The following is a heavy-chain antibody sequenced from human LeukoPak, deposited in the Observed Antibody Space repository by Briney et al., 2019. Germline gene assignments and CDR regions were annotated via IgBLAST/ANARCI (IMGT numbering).Heavy chain of an antibody. CDR2: ISSSGSTI. V-gene: IGHV3-48*03. CDR1: GVTLSSYE. J-gene: IGHJ4*02. D-gene: IGHD2-15*01. CDR3: ARDGRGRSPY. Sequence: GGSMRLSCAASGVTLSSYETNWGRQGPGKGLEWVSYISSSGSTIYYADSVKGRFTISRDNAKNSLYLQMNSLRAEDTAVYYCARDGRGRSPYWGQGTLVTASS.